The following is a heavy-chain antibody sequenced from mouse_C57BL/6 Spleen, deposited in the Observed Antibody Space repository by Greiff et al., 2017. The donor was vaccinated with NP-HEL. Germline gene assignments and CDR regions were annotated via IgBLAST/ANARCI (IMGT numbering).Heavy chain of an antibody. J-gene: IGHJ2*01. Sequence: VQLQQSGPELVKPGASVKISCKASGYSFTDYNMNWVKQSNGKSLEWIGVINPNYGTTSYNQKFKGKATLTVDQSSSTAYMQLNSLTSEDSAVYYGARRTAQATSYYFDYWGQGTTLTVSS. CDR3: ARRTAQATSYYFDY. V-gene: IGHV1-39*01. D-gene: IGHD3-2*02. CDR2: INPNYGTT. CDR1: GYSFTDYN.